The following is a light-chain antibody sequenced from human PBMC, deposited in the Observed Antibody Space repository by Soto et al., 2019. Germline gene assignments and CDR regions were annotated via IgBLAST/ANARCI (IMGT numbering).Light chain of an antibody. V-gene: IGKV1-5*01. Sequence: DIQRTPSTSTMSASVGYRSTRTCRVSQSISSWLAWYQQKPGKSPKLLIYDASSLESGVQSRFSGSGSGTEFTLTISRLQPDDFATYYCQQYNSYGPFGQGTKVDIK. CDR2: DAS. CDR3: QQYNSYGP. J-gene: IGKJ1*01. CDR1: QSISSW.